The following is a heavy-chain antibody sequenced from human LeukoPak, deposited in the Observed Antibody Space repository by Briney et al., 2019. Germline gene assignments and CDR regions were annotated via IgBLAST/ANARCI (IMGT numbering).Heavy chain of an antibody. Sequence: PGGSLRLSCTASGFTFGDYAMSWFRQAPGKGLEWVGFIRSKAYGGTTEYAASVKGRFTISRDDSKSIAYLQMNSLKTEDTAVYYCTRSPYYDILTGYVYGMDVWGQGTTVTVSS. D-gene: IGHD3-9*01. CDR2: IRSKAYGGTT. CDR3: TRSPYYDILTGYVYGMDV. CDR1: GFTFGDYA. J-gene: IGHJ6*02. V-gene: IGHV3-49*03.